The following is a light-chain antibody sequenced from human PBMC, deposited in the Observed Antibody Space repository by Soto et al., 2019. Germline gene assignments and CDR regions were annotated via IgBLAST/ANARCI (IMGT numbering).Light chain of an antibody. J-gene: IGKJ5*01. CDR2: GAS. Sequence: DVQMTQSPSSLSASVGDRVTVTCRTSQSINNHLNWYQQKPGEAPKLLIYGASSLHYGVPSRSSGGGSGTAFTLAISSLQPEDSATYYCQQSFTAPITFGQGTRLEI. CDR3: QQSFTAPIT. CDR1: QSINNH. V-gene: IGKV1-39*01.